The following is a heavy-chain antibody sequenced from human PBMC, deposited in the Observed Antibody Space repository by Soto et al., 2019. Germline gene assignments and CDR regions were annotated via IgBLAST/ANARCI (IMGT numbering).Heavy chain of an antibody. CDR3: ARGQLLFAY. V-gene: IGHV4-59*02. CDR1: DASVSKYY. Sequence: SETLSLTCSVSDASVSKYYWSWIRQPPGKGLEWIGYISHTGYTSYNPSLESRLTISMDKSKNQLSLNLNSVTTADTAVYYCARGQLLFAYWGQGTPVTVSS. D-gene: IGHD3-10*02. J-gene: IGHJ4*02. CDR2: ISHTGYT.